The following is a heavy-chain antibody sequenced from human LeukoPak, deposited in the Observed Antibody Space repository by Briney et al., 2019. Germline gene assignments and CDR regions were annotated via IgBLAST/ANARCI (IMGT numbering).Heavy chain of an antibody. CDR2: TYYRSKWYN. V-gene: IGHV6-1*01. CDR1: GDTFSSNSAA. CDR3: ARAIARWGWNYFDY. Sequence: SQTLSLTCAVSGDTFSSNSAAWDWLRQSPSRGREWLGRTYYRSKWYNDYAVSVKSRITINPDTSKNQFSLQLNSVTPEDTAVYYCARAIARWGWNYFDYWGQGTLVTVSS. J-gene: IGHJ4*02. D-gene: IGHD7-27*01.